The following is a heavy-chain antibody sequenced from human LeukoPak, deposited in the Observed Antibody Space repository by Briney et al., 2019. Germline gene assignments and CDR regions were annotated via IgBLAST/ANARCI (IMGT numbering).Heavy chain of an antibody. CDR1: GGSISSYY. Sequence: SETLSLTCTVSGGSISSYYWSWIRQPPGKALEWIGYIYYSGSTNYNPSLKSRVTISVDTSKNQFSLKLSSVTAADTAVYYCARQELYCSSTSCYGSAFDYWGQGTLVTVSS. V-gene: IGHV4-59*08. D-gene: IGHD2-2*01. CDR3: ARQELYCSSTSCYGSAFDY. CDR2: IYYSGST. J-gene: IGHJ4*02.